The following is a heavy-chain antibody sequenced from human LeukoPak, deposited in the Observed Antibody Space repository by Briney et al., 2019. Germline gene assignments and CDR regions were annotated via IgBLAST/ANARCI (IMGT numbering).Heavy chain of an antibody. J-gene: IGHJ3*02. Sequence: SETLSLTCAVYGGSFSGYYWSWIRQPPGKGLELIGEINHSGSTNYNPSLKSRVTISVDTSKNQYSLKLSSVTAADTAVYYCARRSQLEYYDFWSGYLFDIWVQGTMVTVSS. CDR2: INHSGST. V-gene: IGHV4-34*01. CDR1: GGSFSGYY. D-gene: IGHD3-3*01. CDR3: ARRSQLEYYDFWSGYLFDI.